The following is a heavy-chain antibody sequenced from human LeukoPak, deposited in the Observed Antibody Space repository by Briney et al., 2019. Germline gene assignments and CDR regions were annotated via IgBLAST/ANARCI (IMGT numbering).Heavy chain of an antibody. D-gene: IGHD1-26*01. V-gene: IGHV3-23*01. Sequence: PGGSLTHLCSAWGFNLSKYIMNWVRQAPRKGLEGVSASNGIGGSTYYADPVKGPFNISRDNSKNTLYLQMHSLRAEDTAVYYCAKLASYSEYFDYWGQGTLVTVSS. CDR3: AKLASYSEYFDY. CDR1: GFNLSKYI. CDR2: SNGIGGST. J-gene: IGHJ4*02.